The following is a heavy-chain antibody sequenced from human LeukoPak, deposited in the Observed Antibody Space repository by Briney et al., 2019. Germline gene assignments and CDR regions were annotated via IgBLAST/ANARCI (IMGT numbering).Heavy chain of an antibody. CDR2: ISGSGSHT. CDR1: GLTFSSFA. V-gene: IGHV3-23*01. D-gene: IGHD1-26*01. J-gene: IGHJ4*02. CDR3: ARSRAPIDS. Sequence: GGSLRLSCAASGLTFSSFAMNWVRQAPGKGLECVSTISGSGSHTYYADSVKGRFTISRDNSKNTLYLQMNSLRGDDTALYYCARSRAPIDSWGQGTLVTVSS.